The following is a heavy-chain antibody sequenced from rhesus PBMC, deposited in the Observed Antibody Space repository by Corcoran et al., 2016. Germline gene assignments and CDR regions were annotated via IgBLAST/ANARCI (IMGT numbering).Heavy chain of an antibody. D-gene: IGHD4-29*01. J-gene: IGHJ4*01. CDR3: ATDAGRWFFDY. CDR1: GYTFTDYY. CDR2: VDPEDGEA. Sequence: EVQLVQSGAEVKKPGASVKISCKASGYTFTDYYLHWGRQAPGKGLEWMGRVDPEDGEALHAQKFQDRVTITADTSRDTPYMELSSLRSEDTAVYYCATDAGRWFFDYWGQGVLVTVSS. V-gene: IGHV1-111*02.